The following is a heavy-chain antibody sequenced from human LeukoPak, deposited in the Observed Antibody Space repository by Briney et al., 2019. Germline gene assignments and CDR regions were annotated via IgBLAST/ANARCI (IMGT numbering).Heavy chain of an antibody. Sequence: ASVKVSCKAFGYTFTAFYMHWVRQAPGQGLEWMGRINPNSGGTKYGQKFQGRVTMTTDTSINTAYLELSRLRSDDTAVYYCARGYSSSWLDYWGQGTLVTVSS. CDR1: GYTFTAFY. J-gene: IGHJ4*02. D-gene: IGHD6-13*01. CDR3: ARGYSSSWLDY. CDR2: INPNSGGT. V-gene: IGHV1-2*06.